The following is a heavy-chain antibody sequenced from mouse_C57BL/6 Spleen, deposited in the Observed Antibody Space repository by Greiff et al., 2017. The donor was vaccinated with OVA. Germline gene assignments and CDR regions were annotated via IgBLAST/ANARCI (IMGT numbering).Heavy chain of an antibody. CDR3: ARYRGGDYAMDY. V-gene: IGHV7-3*01. Sequence: VQLQQSGGGLVQPGGSLSLSFAASGFTFTDYYMSWVRQPPGKALEWLGFIRNKANGYTTEYSASVKGRFTISRDNSQSILYLQMNALRAEDSATYYCARYRGGDYAMDYWGQGTSVTVSS. CDR2: IRNKANGYTT. J-gene: IGHJ4*01. CDR1: GFTFTDYY.